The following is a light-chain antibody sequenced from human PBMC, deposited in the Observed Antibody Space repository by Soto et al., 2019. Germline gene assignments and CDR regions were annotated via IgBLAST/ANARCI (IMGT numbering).Light chain of an antibody. J-gene: IGKJ2*01. CDR3: HQYNIWPHT. Sequence: EMVMTQSPTTLSVSPGARATLSCRASHSVGTNSAWYQQKPGQPPRLLIYGASTRATTTPARFSGSGSGTEFTLTISSLQSEDFAVYYCHQYNIWPHTFGQGTKLEIK. CDR1: HSVGTN. CDR2: GAS. V-gene: IGKV3-15*01.